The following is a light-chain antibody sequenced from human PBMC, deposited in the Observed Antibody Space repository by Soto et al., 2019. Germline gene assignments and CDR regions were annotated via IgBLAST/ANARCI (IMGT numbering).Light chain of an antibody. CDR3: QQYGSSVLT. CDR1: QSVPSNY. J-gene: IGKJ4*01. V-gene: IGKV3-20*01. CDR2: GAS. Sequence: EIVLTHAPGTLSLSPGERATLSCRASQSVPSNYLAWYQQKPGQAPRLVIYGASSRATGIPDRFSGSGSGTDFTLTVSRVESEDFAVYYCQQYGSSVLTFGGGTKVDIK.